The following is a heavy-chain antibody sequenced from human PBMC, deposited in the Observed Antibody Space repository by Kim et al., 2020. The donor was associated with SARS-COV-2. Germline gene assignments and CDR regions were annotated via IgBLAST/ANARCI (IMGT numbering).Heavy chain of an antibody. J-gene: IGHJ4*02. D-gene: IGHD6-13*01. V-gene: IGHV1-18*01. CDR2: ISAYNGNT. CDR1: GYTFTSYG. Sequence: ASVKVSCKASGYTFTSYGISWVRQAPGQGLEWMGWISAYNGNTNYAQKLQGRVTMTTDTSTSTAYMELRSLRSDDTAVYYCARCLSIAAAGSSDYWGQGTLVTVSS. CDR3: ARCLSIAAAGSSDY.